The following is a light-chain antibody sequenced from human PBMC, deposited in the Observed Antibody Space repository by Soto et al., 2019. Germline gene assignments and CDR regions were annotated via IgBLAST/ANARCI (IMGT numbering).Light chain of an antibody. CDR1: QSVNSN. Sequence: EIVMTQSPATLSVSPGDRATLSCRASQSVNSNLAWYQQKPGQAPRLVIYGASARATGIPARISGSGSGTEFTLTISSLQSEDFAVYYCQQYKNFWTFGQGTKVEIK. V-gene: IGKV3-15*01. CDR3: QQYKNFWT. CDR2: GAS. J-gene: IGKJ1*01.